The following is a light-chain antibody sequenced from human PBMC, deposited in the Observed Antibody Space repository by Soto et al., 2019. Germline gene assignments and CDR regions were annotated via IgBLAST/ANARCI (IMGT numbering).Light chain of an antibody. Sequence: QSALTQPPSASGSPGQSVTISCTGTSSDIGGYDHVSWYQQHPGKAPKVMIYEVTKRPSGVPDRFSGSKAGNTASLTVFGLQAEDEADYYCSSFAGPVWVFGAGTKLTVL. J-gene: IGLJ3*02. V-gene: IGLV2-8*01. CDR1: SSDIGGYDH. CDR3: SSFAGPVWV. CDR2: EVT.